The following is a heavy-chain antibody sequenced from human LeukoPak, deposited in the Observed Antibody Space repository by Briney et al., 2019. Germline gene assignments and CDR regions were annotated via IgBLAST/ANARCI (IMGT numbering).Heavy chain of an antibody. V-gene: IGHV5-51*01. CDR3: ARSSYYGDILPFDY. CDR2: IYPGDSDT. D-gene: IGHD3-10*01. CDR1: GYTFTNYW. J-gene: IGHJ4*02. Sequence: GGSLKISCKGSGYTFTNYWIGWVRQMPGKGLKCMGIIYPGDSDTRYSPSFQGQVTISADKSISTAYLQWSSLRASDTAMYYCARSSYYGDILPFDYWGQGTLVTVSS.